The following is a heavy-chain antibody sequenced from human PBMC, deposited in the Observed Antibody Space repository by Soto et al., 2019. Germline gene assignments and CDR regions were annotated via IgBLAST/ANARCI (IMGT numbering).Heavy chain of an antibody. CDR3: ARDGYCSGGSCHYFDY. V-gene: IGHV1-69*13. Sequence: SVKVSCKASGGTFSSYAISWVRQAPGQGLEWMGGIIPIFGTANYAQKFQGRVTITADESTSTAYKELSSLRSEDTAVYYCARDGYCSGGSCHYFDYWGQGTLVTVSS. D-gene: IGHD2-15*01. CDR1: GGTFSSYA. J-gene: IGHJ4*02. CDR2: IIPIFGTA.